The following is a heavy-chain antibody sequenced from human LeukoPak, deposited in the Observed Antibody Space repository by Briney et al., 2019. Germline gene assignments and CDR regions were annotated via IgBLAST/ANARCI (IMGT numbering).Heavy chain of an antibody. CDR3: ARDDRYYDYVWGSYLINY. V-gene: IGHV1-2*02. J-gene: IGHJ4*02. Sequence: ASVNVSCTASGGTFISYAISWVRQAPGQGLEWMGWINPNSGGTNYAQKFQGRVTMTRDTSISTAYMELSRLRSDDTAVYYCARDDRYYDYVWGSYLINYWGQGTLVTVSS. CDR1: GGTFISYA. D-gene: IGHD3-16*02. CDR2: INPNSGGT.